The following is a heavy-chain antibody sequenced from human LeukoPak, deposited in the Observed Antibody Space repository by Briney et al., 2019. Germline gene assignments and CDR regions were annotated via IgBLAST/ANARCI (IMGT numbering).Heavy chain of an antibody. D-gene: IGHD1-26*01. CDR3: GRQGYTASYYFFDY. CDR1: SGSISSYY. V-gene: IGHV4-4*07. J-gene: IGHJ4*02. Sequence: SETLSLTCTVSSGSISSYYWGWVRQPPGKGLEWIGRIYTTGTTQYNPSLKSRVTMSVDTSTNQFSLNLRSMTAADTAVYYCGRQGYTASYYFFDYWSQGTLVAVS. CDR2: IYTTGTT.